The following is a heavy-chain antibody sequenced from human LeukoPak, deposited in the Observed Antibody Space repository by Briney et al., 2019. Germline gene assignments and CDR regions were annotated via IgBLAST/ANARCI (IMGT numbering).Heavy chain of an antibody. J-gene: IGHJ4*02. CDR3: ARDGEMTTKLYYFDC. Sequence: ASVKVSCKASGYTFTSYYMHWVRKAPGQGLEWMGIINPNTGSISYAQKFQGRVTMTRDTSTSTVYMELSSLRSEDTAVYYCARDGEMTTKLYYFDCWGQGTLVTVSS. CDR1: GYTFTSYY. CDR2: INPNTGSI. D-gene: IGHD5-24*01. V-gene: IGHV1-46*01.